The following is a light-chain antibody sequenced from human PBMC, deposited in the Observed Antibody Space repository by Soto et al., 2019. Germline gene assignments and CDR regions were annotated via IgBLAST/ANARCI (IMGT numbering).Light chain of an antibody. V-gene: IGLV2-14*01. CDR2: DVS. CDR1: SSDVGGYNY. J-gene: IGLJ1*01. CDR3: SSYTSSSTPYYV. Sequence: QSVLTQPASVSGSPGQSITISCTGTSSDVGGYNYVSWYQQHPGKAPKLMIYDVSNRPSGVSNRFSGSKFGNTASLTISGLQAEDEADYYCSSYTSSSTPYYVFGTGTKVTVL.